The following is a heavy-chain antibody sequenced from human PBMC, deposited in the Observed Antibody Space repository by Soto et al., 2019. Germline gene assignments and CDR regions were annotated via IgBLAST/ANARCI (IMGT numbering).Heavy chain of an antibody. D-gene: IGHD6-13*01. J-gene: IGHJ4*02. CDR1: GFTFSSYG. V-gene: IGHV3-30*03. Sequence: QVQLVESEGGVVQPGRSLRLSCAASGFTFSSYGMHWLCQAPGKGLEWVALISYDGSDKYYADSVKGRFTISRDNSKNTLYLQMNSLRVEDTAVYYCGAGQYFSDYWGQGTLVTVSS. CDR3: GAGQYFSDY. CDR2: ISYDGSDK.